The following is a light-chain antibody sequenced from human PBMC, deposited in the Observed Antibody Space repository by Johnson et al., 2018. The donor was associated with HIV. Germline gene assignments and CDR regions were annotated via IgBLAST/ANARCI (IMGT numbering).Light chain of an antibody. Sequence: QSVLTQPPSVSAAPGQKVTISCSGNSSNIGDHSVSWYQQLPGTAPKLLIYDNNKRPSGIPDRFSGSKSGTSATLGITGLQTGDEADYYCGTWDSSLSAHFVFGTGTRVTV. CDR2: DNN. CDR1: SSNIGDHS. V-gene: IGLV1-51*01. J-gene: IGLJ1*01. CDR3: GTWDSSLSAHFV.